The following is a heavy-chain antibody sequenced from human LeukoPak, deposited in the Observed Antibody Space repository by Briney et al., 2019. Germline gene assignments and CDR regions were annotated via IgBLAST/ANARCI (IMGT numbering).Heavy chain of an antibody. D-gene: IGHD6-19*01. J-gene: IGHJ5*02. CDR2: IYTSGST. Sequence: PSETLSLTCTVSGGSISSYYWSWIRQPPGKGLEWIGYIYTSGSTNYNPSPKSRVTISADTSKNQFSLKLSSVTAADTAVYYCARRRYSSGWYWFDPWGQGTLVTVPS. V-gene: IGHV4-4*09. CDR3: ARRRYSSGWYWFDP. CDR1: GGSISSYY.